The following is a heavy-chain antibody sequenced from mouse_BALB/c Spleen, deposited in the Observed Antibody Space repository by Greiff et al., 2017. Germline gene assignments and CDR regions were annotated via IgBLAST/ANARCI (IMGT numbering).Heavy chain of an antibody. J-gene: IGHJ4*01. V-gene: IGHV14-1*02. CDR1: GFNIKDYY. CDR2: IDPENGNT. CDR3: ARSRTTVVARNYAMDY. D-gene: IGHD1-1*01. Sequence: EVKLQESGAELVRPGALVKLSCKASGFNIKDYYMHWVKQRPEQGLEWIGWIDPENGNTIYDPKFQGKASITADTSSNTAYLQLSSLTSEDTAVYYCARSRTTVVARNYAMDYWGQGTSVTVSS.